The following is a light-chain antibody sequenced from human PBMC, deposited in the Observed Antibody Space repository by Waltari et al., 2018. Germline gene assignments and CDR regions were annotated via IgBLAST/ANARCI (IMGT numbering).Light chain of an antibody. CDR3: NAYTRSASFV. Sequence: QSALTQPASASGSPGQSITTPCSGTTSDVGANKHVSWFKQPPGKVPRLLISDVTERPSGVSDRFSGSKSGNTASLTISNLQAEDEADYYCNAYTRSASFVFGGGTKLTVL. CDR1: TSDVGANKH. CDR2: DVT. V-gene: IGLV2-14*01. J-gene: IGLJ2*01.